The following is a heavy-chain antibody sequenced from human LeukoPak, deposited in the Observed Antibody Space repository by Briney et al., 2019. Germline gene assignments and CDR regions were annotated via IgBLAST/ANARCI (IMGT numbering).Heavy chain of an antibody. CDR1: GGSISSGDYY. CDR3: ARANILTGYYHFDY. V-gene: IGHV4-30-4*01. J-gene: IGHJ4*02. CDR2: IYYSGST. D-gene: IGHD3-9*01. Sequence: SQTLSLTCTVSGGSISSGDYYWSWIRQPPGKGLEWIGYIYYSGSTYYNPSLKSRVTISVETSKNQFSLKLSSVTAADTAVYYCARANILTGYYHFDYWGQGTLVTVSS.